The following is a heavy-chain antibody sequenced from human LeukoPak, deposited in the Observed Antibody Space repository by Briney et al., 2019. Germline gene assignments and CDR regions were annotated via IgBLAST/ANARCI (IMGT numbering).Heavy chain of an antibody. Sequence: HSGGSLRLSCEASGISFSIYPMHWVRQAPGKGLEWVAVIGHDGSAHSYADSVKGRFTISRDNSQKTLYLQMSSLRVDDTAVYYCAREHYDDSGGYSSGLDVWGQGTTVTVSS. V-gene: IGHV3-30*04. CDR3: AREHYDDSGGYSSGLDV. D-gene: IGHD3-22*01. J-gene: IGHJ6*02. CDR1: GISFSIYP. CDR2: IGHDGSAH.